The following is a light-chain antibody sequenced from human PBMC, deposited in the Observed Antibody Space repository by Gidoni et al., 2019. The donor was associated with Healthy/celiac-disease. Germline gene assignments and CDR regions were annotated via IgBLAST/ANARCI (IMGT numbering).Light chain of an antibody. CDR2: AAS. J-gene: IGKJ1*01. Sequence: DLQMTHSPSSVSASVGDRVTITCRASQGISSWLAWYQQKPGKAPKLLLYAASSLQSGVPSRFSGSGSGTDFTLTISSLQSEYCATYYCQQSNSFPRTFGQGTKVEIK. V-gene: IGKV1-12*01. CDR3: QQSNSFPRT. CDR1: QGISSW.